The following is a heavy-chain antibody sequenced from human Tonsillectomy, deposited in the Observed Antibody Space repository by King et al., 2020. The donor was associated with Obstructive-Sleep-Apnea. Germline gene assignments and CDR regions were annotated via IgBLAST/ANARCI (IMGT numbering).Heavy chain of an antibody. J-gene: IGHJ4*02. V-gene: IGHV3-30*18. Sequence: VQLVESGGGVGQPGRSLRLSCAASGFTFSSYGIHWVRQAPGKGLEWVAVISYDGTKKYYGDSVKGRFTISRDNSKNTLDLQMNSLRAEDTAVYYCAKDRSDSGSYPYYFDYWGQGTLVTVSS. CDR3: AKDRSDSGSYPYYFDY. CDR2: ISYDGTKK. D-gene: IGHD1-26*01. CDR1: GFTFSSYG.